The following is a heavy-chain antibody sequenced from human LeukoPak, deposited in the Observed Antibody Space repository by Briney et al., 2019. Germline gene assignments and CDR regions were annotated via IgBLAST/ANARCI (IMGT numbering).Heavy chain of an antibody. J-gene: IGHJ3*02. CDR2: IYYSGST. V-gene: IGHV4-31*03. Sequence: SETLSLTCTVSGGSISSGGYYWSWIRQHPGKGLEWIGYIYYSGSTYYNPSLKSRVTISVGTSKNQFSLKLSSVTAADTAVYYCAMLLVSAFDIWGQGTMDTVSS. D-gene: IGHD2-8*02. CDR3: AMLLVSAFDI. CDR1: GGSISSGGYY.